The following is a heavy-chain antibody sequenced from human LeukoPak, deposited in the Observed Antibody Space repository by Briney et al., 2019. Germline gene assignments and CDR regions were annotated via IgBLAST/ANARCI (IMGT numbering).Heavy chain of an antibody. Sequence: AGGSPRLSCAASGFTFSSYAMSWVRQAPGKGLEWVSAISGSGGSTYYADSVKGRFTISRDNSKNTLYLRMNSLRAEDTAVYYCAKEILAWHSNQFDYWGQGTLVTVSS. D-gene: IGHD4-11*01. J-gene: IGHJ4*02. CDR1: GFTFSSYA. V-gene: IGHV3-23*01. CDR3: AKEILAWHSNQFDY. CDR2: ISGSGGST.